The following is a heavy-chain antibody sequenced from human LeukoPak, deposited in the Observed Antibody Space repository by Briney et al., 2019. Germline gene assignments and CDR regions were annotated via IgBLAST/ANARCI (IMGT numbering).Heavy chain of an antibody. Sequence: GASVKVSCKASGYTFTGYYMHWVRQAPGQGLEWMGWINPNSGGTNYAQKFQGRVTMTRDTSISTAYMELSRLRSDDTAVYYCAKALELLPRPFDYWGQGTLVTVSS. CDR1: GYTFTGYY. J-gene: IGHJ4*02. CDR3: AKALELLPRPFDY. V-gene: IGHV1-2*02. D-gene: IGHD1-26*01. CDR2: INPNSGGT.